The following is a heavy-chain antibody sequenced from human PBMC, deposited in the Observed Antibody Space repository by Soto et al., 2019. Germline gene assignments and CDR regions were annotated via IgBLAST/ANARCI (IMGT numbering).Heavy chain of an antibody. Sequence: EVQLLESGGGLVQPGGSLRLSCAASGFTFSSYAMTWVRQAPAQGLEWVSGISGSGGTTYYADSVKGRFTISRDSSKNTLYLQVDSLRVEDTAVYYCAKKTDSSSPWGALDIWGQGTMVSVFS. D-gene: IGHD6-6*01. CDR2: ISGSGGTT. CDR1: GFTFSSYA. CDR3: AKKTDSSSPWGALDI. J-gene: IGHJ3*02. V-gene: IGHV3-23*01.